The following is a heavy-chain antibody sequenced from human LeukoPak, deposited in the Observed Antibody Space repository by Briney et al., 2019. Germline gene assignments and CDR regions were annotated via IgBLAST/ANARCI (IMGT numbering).Heavy chain of an antibody. CDR3: ARALPYSGYDPYFDY. CDR2: INHSGST. Sequence: SETLSLTCAVYGGSFSGYYWSWIRQPPGKGLEWIGEINHSGSTNYNPSLKSRVTISVDTSKNQFSLKLSSVTAEDTAVYFCARALPYSGYDPYFDYWGQGTLVTVSS. CDR1: GGSFSGYY. D-gene: IGHD5-12*01. V-gene: IGHV4-34*01. J-gene: IGHJ4*02.